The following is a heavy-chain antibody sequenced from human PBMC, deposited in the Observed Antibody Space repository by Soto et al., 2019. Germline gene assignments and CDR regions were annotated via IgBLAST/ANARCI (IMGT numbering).Heavy chain of an antibody. CDR1: GGSISSYY. CDR2: IYYSGST. Sequence: QVQLQESGPGLVKPSETLSLTCTVSGGSISSYYWSWIRQPPGKGLEWIGYIYYSGSTNYNPSLKSRVXKSXDXCKNQFSLKLSSVTAADTAVYYCARSDRYYYYGMDVWGQGTTVTVSS. CDR3: ARSDRYYYYGMDV. V-gene: IGHV4-59*01. J-gene: IGHJ6*02.